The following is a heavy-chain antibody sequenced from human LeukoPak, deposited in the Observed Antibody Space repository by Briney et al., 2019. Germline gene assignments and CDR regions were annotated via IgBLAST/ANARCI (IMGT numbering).Heavy chain of an antibody. Sequence: GGSLRLSCAASGFTFSSYAMSWVRQAPGMGLEWVSAISGSGGSTYYADSVKGRFTISRDNSKNTLYLQMNSLRAEDTAVYYCAKDRFLEWLLSYWGQGTLVTVSS. CDR1: GFTFSSYA. D-gene: IGHD3-3*01. CDR3: AKDRFLEWLLSY. J-gene: IGHJ4*02. V-gene: IGHV3-23*01. CDR2: ISGSGGST.